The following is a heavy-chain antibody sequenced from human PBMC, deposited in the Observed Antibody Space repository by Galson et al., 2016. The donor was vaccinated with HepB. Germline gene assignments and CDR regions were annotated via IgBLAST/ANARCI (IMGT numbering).Heavy chain of an antibody. J-gene: IGHJ4*02. V-gene: IGHV1-18*01. CDR1: GYTFTSRG. Sequence: SCKASGYTFTSRGISWVRQAPGQGLEWMGWISAYDGHTNYGQKLQDRLTMTTDTSTSTAYMELRSLGSDDTAVYYCARDGNHGYDMDYWGQGTLVTVSS. CDR3: ARDGNHGYDMDY. D-gene: IGHD1-14*01. CDR2: ISAYDGHT.